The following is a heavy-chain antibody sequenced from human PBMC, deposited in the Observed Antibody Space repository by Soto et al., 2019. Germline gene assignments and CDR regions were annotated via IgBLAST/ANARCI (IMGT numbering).Heavy chain of an antibody. J-gene: IGHJ4*01. CDR2: IKQDGSER. Sequence: RLSCAASGFTFSSYWMSWVRQAPGKGLEWVANIKQDGSERYYVDSVKGRFTIYRANAKDSLYLQMNSLRAEDTAVYYCAKLGSSSFNTDFWGQGTLVIVSS. CDR3: AKLGSSSFNTDF. CDR1: GFTFSSYW. D-gene: IGHD6-13*01. V-gene: IGHV3-7*03.